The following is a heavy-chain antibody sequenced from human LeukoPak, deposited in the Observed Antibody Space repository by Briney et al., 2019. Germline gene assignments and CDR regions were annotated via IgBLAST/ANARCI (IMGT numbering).Heavy chain of an antibody. CDR2: ISGSGGTT. CDR3: AKVDQSGTTVLRRGSLDY. J-gene: IGHJ4*02. Sequence: GGSLRLSCAVSGFTFGIYAMTWVRQAPGRGLEWVSTISGSGGTTHFADSVKGRFTISRDNSGSTLYLQMNSLRAEDTAVYYCAKVDQSGTTVLRRGSLDYWGQGTLVTVSS. V-gene: IGHV3-23*01. D-gene: IGHD1-7*01. CDR1: GFTFGIYA.